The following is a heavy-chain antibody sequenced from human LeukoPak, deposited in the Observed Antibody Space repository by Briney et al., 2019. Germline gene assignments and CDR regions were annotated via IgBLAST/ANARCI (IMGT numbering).Heavy chain of an antibody. Sequence: PGGSLRLSCAASGFTFSTYNMNWVRQAPGKGLEWVAVISFDGSNRYHADSVKGRFTISRDNSKNTLYLQMNSLRTDDTAVYYCARDVGPQYYYYGMDVWGQGTTVTVSS. CDR1: GFTFSTYN. D-gene: IGHD3-10*01. J-gene: IGHJ6*02. CDR2: ISFDGSNR. CDR3: ARDVGPQYYYYGMDV. V-gene: IGHV3-30-3*01.